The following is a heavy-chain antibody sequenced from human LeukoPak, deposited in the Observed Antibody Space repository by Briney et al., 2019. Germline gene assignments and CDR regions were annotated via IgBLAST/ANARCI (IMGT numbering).Heavy chain of an antibody. Sequence: GRSLGLSCTASGFTFGDHAMSWFRQAPGKGLEWVGFIRSKAYGGTTEYAASVKGRFTISRDDSKSIAYLQMNSLKTEDTAVYYCTRVYCSGGSCYRLHYWGQGTLVTVSS. J-gene: IGHJ4*02. CDR3: TRVYCSGGSCYRLHY. CDR2: IRSKAYGGTT. V-gene: IGHV3-49*03. CDR1: GFTFGDHA. D-gene: IGHD2-15*01.